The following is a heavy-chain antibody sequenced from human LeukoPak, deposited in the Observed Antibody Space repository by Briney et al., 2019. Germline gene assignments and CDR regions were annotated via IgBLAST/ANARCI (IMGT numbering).Heavy chain of an antibody. CDR2: ISSSSSYI. CDR1: GFTFSSYS. J-gene: IGHJ5*02. Sequence: GGSLRLSCAASGFTFSSYSMNWVRQAPGKGLEWVSSISSSSSYIYYADSVKGRFTISRDNAKNSLYLQMNSLRAEDTAVYYCATAGRSSTAAGTSDFDPWGQGTLVTVSS. CDR3: ATAGRSSTAAGTSDFDP. D-gene: IGHD6-13*01. V-gene: IGHV3-21*01.